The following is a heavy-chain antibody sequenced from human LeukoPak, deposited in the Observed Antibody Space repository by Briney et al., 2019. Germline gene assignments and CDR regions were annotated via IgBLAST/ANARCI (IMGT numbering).Heavy chain of an antibody. CDR1: GGTFSSYA. CDR3: ASVTTVTPVWYFDL. CDR2: IIPIFGTA. J-gene: IGHJ2*01. Sequence: GSSVNVTCKASGGTFSSYAISWVRQAPGQGLDWMGRIIPIFGTANNAQKFQVRVTITTSESTSTTYMELSSLRSEDTAVYYCASVTTVTPVWYFDLWGRGTLVTVSS. V-gene: IGHV1-69*05. D-gene: IGHD4-17*01.